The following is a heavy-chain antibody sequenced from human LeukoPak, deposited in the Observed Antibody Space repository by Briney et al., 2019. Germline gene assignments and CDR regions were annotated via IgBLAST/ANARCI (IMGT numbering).Heavy chain of an antibody. CDR1: GFTFSNTW. CDR3: TTNNRWEQPSPVY. V-gene: IGHV3-15*01. Sequence: PGGSLRLSCAASGFTFSNTWMSWVRQAPGKGLAWVGRIKSETDGGTTDYAAPVKGNFTISRDDSKNTLHLQMNSLKTEDTGVYLCTTNNRWEQPSPVYWGQGTLVTVSS. CDR2: IKSETDGGTT. J-gene: IGHJ4*02. D-gene: IGHD1-26*01.